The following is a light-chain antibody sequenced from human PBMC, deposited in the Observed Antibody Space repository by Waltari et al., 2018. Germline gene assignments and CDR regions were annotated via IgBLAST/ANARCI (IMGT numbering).Light chain of an antibody. CDR1: QSISSSY. CDR3: QQYDNWPLT. J-gene: IGKJ4*01. Sequence: ETVLTQSPATLSVSPGERATLSSRASQSISSSYFAWYQQKPGQAPRLLISGISTRATGIPARFSGSGSGTEFTLTISSLQYEDFAVYYCQQYDNWPLTFGGGTKVEIK. V-gene: IGKV3-15*01. CDR2: GIS.